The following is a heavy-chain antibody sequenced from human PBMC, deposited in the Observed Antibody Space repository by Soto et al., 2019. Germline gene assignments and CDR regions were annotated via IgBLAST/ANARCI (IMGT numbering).Heavy chain of an antibody. D-gene: IGHD3-22*01. CDR1: GFIFEDFA. J-gene: IGHJ4*02. V-gene: IGHV3-9*01. CDR2: ISWNSATL. Sequence: LRLSCVGSGFIFEDFAMNWVRQVPGKGLEWVSGISWNSATLAYADSVKGRFIVSRDNAKNILYLQMNSLRAEDAALYYCAKDVGSYYYDTSAYLYDYWGQGTLVTVSS. CDR3: AKDVGSYYYDTSAYLYDY.